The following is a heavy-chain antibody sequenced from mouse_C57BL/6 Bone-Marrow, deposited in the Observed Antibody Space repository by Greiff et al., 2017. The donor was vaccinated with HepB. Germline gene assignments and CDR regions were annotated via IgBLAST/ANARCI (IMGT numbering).Heavy chain of an antibody. CDR2: IYPGDGDT. V-gene: IGHV1-82*01. CDR3: ARMGTVDY. D-gene: IGHD2-3*01. Sequence: QVQLKESGPELVKPGASVKISCKASGYAFSSSWMNWVKQRPGKGLEWIGRIYPGDGDTNYNGKFKGKATLTADKSSSTAYMQLSSLTSEDSAVYFCARMGTVDYWGQGTTLTVSS. J-gene: IGHJ2*01. CDR1: GYAFSSSW.